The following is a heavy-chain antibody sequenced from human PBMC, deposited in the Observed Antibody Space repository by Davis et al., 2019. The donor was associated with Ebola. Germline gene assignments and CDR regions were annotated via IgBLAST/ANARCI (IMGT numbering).Heavy chain of an antibody. V-gene: IGHV4-34*01. CDR3: ARVGYSYGYFGHNWFDP. CDR1: GGSFSGYY. CDR2: INHSGST. J-gene: IGHJ5*02. Sequence: PSETLSLTCAVYGGSFSGYYWSWIRQPPGKGLEWIGEINHSGSTNYNPSLKSRVTISVDTSKNQFSLKLSSVTAADTAVYYCARVGYSYGYFGHNWFDPWGQGTLVTVSS. D-gene: IGHD5-18*01.